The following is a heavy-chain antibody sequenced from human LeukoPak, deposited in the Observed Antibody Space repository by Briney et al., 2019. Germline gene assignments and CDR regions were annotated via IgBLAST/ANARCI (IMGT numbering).Heavy chain of an antibody. CDR1: GGSISSGDYY. J-gene: IGHJ3*02. Sequence: TSQTLSLTCTVSGGSISSGDYYWSWIRQPPGKGLEWIGYIYYSGSTYYNPSLKSRVTISVDRSKNQFSLKLSSVTAADTAVYYCAGAGDHSAAFDIWGQGTMVTVSS. CDR3: AGAGDHSAAFDI. CDR2: IYYSGST. D-gene: IGHD1-14*01. V-gene: IGHV4-30-4*01.